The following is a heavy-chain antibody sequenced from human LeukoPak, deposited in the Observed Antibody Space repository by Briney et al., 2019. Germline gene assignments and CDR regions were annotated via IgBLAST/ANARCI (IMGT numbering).Heavy chain of an antibody. CDR3: ARDGYSSSWSPGDWFDP. Sequence: GGSLRPSCAASGFTFSSYWMHWVRQAPGKGLVWVSRINSDGSSTSYADSVKGRFTISRDNAKNTLYLQMNSLRAEDTAVYYCARDGYSSSWSPGDWFDPWGQGTLVTVSS. CDR1: GFTFSSYW. V-gene: IGHV3-74*01. J-gene: IGHJ5*02. CDR2: INSDGSST. D-gene: IGHD6-13*01.